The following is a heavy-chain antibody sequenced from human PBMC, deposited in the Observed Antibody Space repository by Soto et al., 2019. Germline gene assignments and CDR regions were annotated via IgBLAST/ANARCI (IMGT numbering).Heavy chain of an antibody. V-gene: IGHV3-23*01. CDR3: AKPLTQSHPMIVVVITTSAPDY. CDR2: ITSGGST. J-gene: IGHJ4*02. D-gene: IGHD3-22*01. Sequence: GGSLRLSCAASGFTFSSYAMTWVRQAPGKGLEWVSGITSGGSTYYADSVKGRFTISRDNSKNTLYLQMNSLRAEDTAVYYCAKPLTQSHPMIVVVITTSAPDYWGQGTLVTVSS. CDR1: GFTFSSYA.